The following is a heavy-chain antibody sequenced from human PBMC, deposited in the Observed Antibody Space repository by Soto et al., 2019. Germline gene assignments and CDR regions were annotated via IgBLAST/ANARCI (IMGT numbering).Heavy chain of an antibody. J-gene: IGHJ5*02. Sequence: TLSLTCSVSGGSISSSSYYWGWIRQPPGKGLELIGIIYFSGSTYYNPSLKSRVTISVDTSKNQCSLKLSSVTATDTAVYYCARRGSGRYGCFGTWGQGTLATVSS. V-gene: IGHV4-39*01. CDR2: IYFSGST. CDR3: ARRGSGRYGCFGT. D-gene: IGHD6-13*01. CDR1: GGSISSSSYY.